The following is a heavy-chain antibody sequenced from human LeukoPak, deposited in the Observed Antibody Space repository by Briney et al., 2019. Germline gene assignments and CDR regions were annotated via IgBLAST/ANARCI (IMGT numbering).Heavy chain of an antibody. D-gene: IGHD1-1*01. Sequence: SETLSLTCTVSGGSISSYYWSWIRQPPGKGLEWIGYIYYSGSTNYNPSLKSRVTISVDTSKNQFSLKLSSVTAADTAVYYCARDLETNWFDPWGQGTLVTVSS. CDR3: ARDLETNWFDP. J-gene: IGHJ5*02. CDR2: IYYSGST. CDR1: GGSISSYY. V-gene: IGHV4-59*01.